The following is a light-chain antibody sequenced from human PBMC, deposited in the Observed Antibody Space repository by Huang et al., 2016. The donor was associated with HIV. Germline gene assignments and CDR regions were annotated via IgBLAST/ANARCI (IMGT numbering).Light chain of an antibody. CDR1: QSVSTN. V-gene: IGKV3-15*01. CDR3: QQYNNWLLS. Sequence: IVMTQSPATLSLSPGERATLSCRANQSVSTNFAWYQQRFGQAPRLLIYGSSTRASDVPARFSGSWSGTDFTLTISSLQSDDVALYFCQQYNNWLLSFGGGTKVDI. CDR2: GSS. J-gene: IGKJ4*01.